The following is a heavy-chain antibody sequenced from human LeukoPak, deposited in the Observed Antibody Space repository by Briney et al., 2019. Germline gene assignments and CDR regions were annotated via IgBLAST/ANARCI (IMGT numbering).Heavy chain of an antibody. V-gene: IGHV3-33*08. CDR1: GFTFSSYW. CDR2: IWYDGSNK. CDR3: ARGSTYSSSSDY. D-gene: IGHD6-6*01. Sequence: PGGSLRLSCAASGFTFSSYWMSWVRQAPGKGLEWVAVIWYDGSNKYYADSVKGRFTISRDNSKNTLYLQMNSLRAEDTAVYYCARGSTYSSSSDYWGQGTLVTVSS. J-gene: IGHJ4*02.